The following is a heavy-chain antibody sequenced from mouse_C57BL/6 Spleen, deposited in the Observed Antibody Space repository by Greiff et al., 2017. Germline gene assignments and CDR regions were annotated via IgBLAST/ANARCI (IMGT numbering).Heavy chain of an antibody. J-gene: IGHJ2*01. CDR3: AITAHATDY. D-gene: IGHD3-2*02. CDR2: IDPEDGET. V-gene: IGHV14-2*01. Sequence: VQLQQSGAELVKPGASVKLSCTASGFTFNGYYMHWVKQRPEQGLEWIGRIDPEDGETKYAPKFQGKATITADTSSNTAYLQLSSLTSEYSAVYYCAITAHATDYWGQGTTLTVSS. CDR1: GFTFNGYY.